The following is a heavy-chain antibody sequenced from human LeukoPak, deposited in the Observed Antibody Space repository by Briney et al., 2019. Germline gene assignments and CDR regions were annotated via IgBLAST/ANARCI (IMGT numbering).Heavy chain of an antibody. CDR1: GFTFSSYE. J-gene: IGHJ4*02. Sequence: GGSLRLSCAASGFTFSSYEMNWVRQAPGKGLEWVSYISSSGTTRTYADSVKGRFTISRDNAKNSLYLEMNSLRAEDTAVYYCAREIVSTVAGNFDYWVQGTLVTVSS. D-gene: IGHD6-19*01. CDR3: AREIVSTVAGNFDY. CDR2: ISSSGTTR. V-gene: IGHV3-48*03.